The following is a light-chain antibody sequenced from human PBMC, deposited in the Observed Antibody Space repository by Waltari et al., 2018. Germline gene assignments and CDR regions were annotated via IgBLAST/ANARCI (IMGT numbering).Light chain of an antibody. Sequence: QSVLTQPPSVSGAPGQRVTISCTGSSSNIGAGHDVHWYQVFPGTAPKLLIYRGDLRPSGVPDRFSGSKSGTSASLAISGLQSEDEADYFCASWDDSMNGHWVFGGGTKVTVL. CDR3: ASWDDSMNGHWV. V-gene: IGLV1-40*01. CDR1: SSNIGAGHD. CDR2: RGD. J-gene: IGLJ3*02.